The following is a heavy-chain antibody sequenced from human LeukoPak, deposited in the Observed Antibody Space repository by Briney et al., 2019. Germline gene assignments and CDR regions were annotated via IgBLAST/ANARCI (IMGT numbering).Heavy chain of an antibody. CDR1: GFTFSSYW. J-gene: IGHJ4*02. CDR3: AKDTAAYQYGSGSYFEH. CDR2: IKQDGSEK. V-gene: IGHV3-7*03. D-gene: IGHD3-10*01. Sequence: PGGSLRLSCAASGFTFSSYWMSWVRQAPGKGLEWVANIKQDGSEKYYVDSVKGRFTISRDNAKRSLYLQIHSLRADDMGLYYCAKDTAAYQYGSGSYFEHWGQGTLVTVSS.